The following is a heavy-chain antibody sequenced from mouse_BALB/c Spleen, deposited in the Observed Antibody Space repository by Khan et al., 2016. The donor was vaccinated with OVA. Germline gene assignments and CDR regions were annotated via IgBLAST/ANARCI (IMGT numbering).Heavy chain of an antibody. CDR3: ATLYGSTFTY. CDR1: GFNIKDTY. Sequence: VQLQQSGAELIKPGASVKLSCTASGFNIKDTYIHWVKERPEQGPEWIGRIDPANGDTKYDPKFQSKATITAVTSSNTAYLQLSSLTSEDTAVYYCATLYGSTFTYWGQGTLVTVSA. D-gene: IGHD2-1*01. V-gene: IGHV14-3*02. J-gene: IGHJ3*01. CDR2: IDPANGDT.